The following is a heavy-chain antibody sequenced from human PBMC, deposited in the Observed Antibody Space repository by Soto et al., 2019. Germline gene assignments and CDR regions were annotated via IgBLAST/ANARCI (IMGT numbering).Heavy chain of an antibody. Sequence: GGSLRLSCAASGXXXXXXXXSWVRQAPGKGLEWVSAISGSGGSTYYADSVKGRFTISRDNSKNTLYLQMNSLRAEDTAVYYWAKIEIAYYYDSSGYYPTRTYWFDPWGQGTLVTVSS. J-gene: IGHJ5*02. CDR3: AKIEIAYYYDSSGYYPTRTYWFDP. V-gene: IGHV3-23*01. CDR1: GXXXXXXX. CDR2: ISGSGGST. D-gene: IGHD3-22*01.